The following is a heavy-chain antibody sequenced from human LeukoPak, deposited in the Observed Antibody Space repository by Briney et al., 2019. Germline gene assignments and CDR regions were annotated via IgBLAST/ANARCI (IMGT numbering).Heavy chain of an antibody. V-gene: IGHV1-2*02. D-gene: IGHD3-22*01. CDR3: ARAFSYYYDSSGYYYLDY. J-gene: IGHJ4*02. CDR2: INPNSGGT. CDR1: GYTFTGYY. Sequence: GASVKVSCKASGYTFTGYYMHWVRQAPGQGLEWMGWINPNSGGTNYAQKFQGRVTMTRDTSISTAYMELSRLRSDDTAVYHCARAFSYYYDSSGYYYLDYWGQGTLVTVSS.